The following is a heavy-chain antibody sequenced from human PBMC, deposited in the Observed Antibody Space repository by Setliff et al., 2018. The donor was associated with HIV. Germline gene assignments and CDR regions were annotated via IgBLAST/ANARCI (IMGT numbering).Heavy chain of an antibody. D-gene: IGHD3-22*01. V-gene: IGHV4-59*08. Sequence: KSSETLSLTCTVSGGSISAYYWSWIRQPPGKGLEWIGYIYYSGGTTYNPSLKSRVTISVDTSKNQFSLKLSSVTAADTAVYYCARQTYDSSGYYSPDYFDYWGQGTLVTVSS. J-gene: IGHJ4*02. CDR2: IYYSGGT. CDR3: ARQTYDSSGYYSPDYFDY. CDR1: GGSISAYY.